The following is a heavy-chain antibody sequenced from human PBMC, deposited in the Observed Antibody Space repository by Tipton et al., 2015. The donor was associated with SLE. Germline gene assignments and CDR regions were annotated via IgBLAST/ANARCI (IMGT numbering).Heavy chain of an antibody. J-gene: IGHJ4*02. CDR3: ARRLTRYSGYDYFDY. CDR1: GGSFSGYY. D-gene: IGHD5-12*01. V-gene: IGHV4-34*01. CDR2: INHSGST. Sequence: TLSLTCAVYGGSFSGYYWSWIRQPPGKGLEWIGEINHSGSTNYNPSLKSLVTISVDTSKNQFSLKLSSVTAADTAVYYCARRLTRYSGYDYFDYWGQGTLVTVSS.